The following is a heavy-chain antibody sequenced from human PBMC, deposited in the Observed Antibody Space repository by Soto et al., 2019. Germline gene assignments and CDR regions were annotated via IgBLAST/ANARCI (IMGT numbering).Heavy chain of an antibody. J-gene: IGHJ6*02. Sequence: GASVKVSCKASGYTFTSYGISWVRQAPGQGLEWMGWISAYNGNTNYAQKLQGRVTMTTDTSTSTAYMELRSLRSDDTAVYYCARDCRGYSYGSCIYYYYGMDVWGQGTTVTVSS. V-gene: IGHV1-18*01. CDR1: GYTFTSYG. CDR2: ISAYNGNT. D-gene: IGHD5-18*01. CDR3: ARDCRGYSYGSCIYYYYGMDV.